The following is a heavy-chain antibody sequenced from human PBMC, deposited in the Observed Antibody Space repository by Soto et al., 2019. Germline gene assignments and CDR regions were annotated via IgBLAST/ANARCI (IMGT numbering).Heavy chain of an antibody. CDR2: ISGSGGST. V-gene: IGHV3-23*01. CDR1: GFTFSSYA. CDR3: AKANTPTYSSGWYYYYYGMDV. Sequence: GSLRLSCAASGFTFSSYAMSWVRQAPGKGLEWVSAISGSGGSTYYADSVKGRFTISRDNSKNTLYLQMNSLRAEDTAVYYCAKANTPTYSSGWYYYYYGMDVWGQGTTVTVSS. D-gene: IGHD6-19*01. J-gene: IGHJ6*02.